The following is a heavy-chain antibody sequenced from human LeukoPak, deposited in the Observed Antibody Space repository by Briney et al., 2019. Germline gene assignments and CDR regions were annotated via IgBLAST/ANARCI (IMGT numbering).Heavy chain of an antibody. Sequence: PQTLSLTCTVSSGSLSSISNYWGWLRHPPGKGLEWSGSIYYSGSTYYNPSLKRRFTISVDTSKNQFSLKLSSVAAADTAVYYCARVTEWNDFDYWGQGTLVTVSS. CDR3: ARVTEWNDFDY. J-gene: IGHJ4*02. CDR1: SGSLSSISNY. D-gene: IGHD1-1*01. V-gene: IGHV4-39*07. CDR2: IYYSGST.